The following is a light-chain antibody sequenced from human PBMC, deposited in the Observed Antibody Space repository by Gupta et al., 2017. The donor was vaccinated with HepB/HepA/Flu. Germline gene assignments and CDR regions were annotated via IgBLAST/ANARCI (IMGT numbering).Light chain of an antibody. J-gene: IGKJ4*01. V-gene: IGKV2-28*01. CDR2: LGS. Sequence: IVMPQSPLPLSVTPGEPASIACRTSQTRLHSTSKSYLKWYLQKPGQSPQLLIYLGSNRASGVPDRFSGSGSGTDFTLKISRVEAEDVGIYYCMQSLQTPLTLGGGTKVEI. CDR1: QTRLHSTSKSY. CDR3: MQSLQTPLT.